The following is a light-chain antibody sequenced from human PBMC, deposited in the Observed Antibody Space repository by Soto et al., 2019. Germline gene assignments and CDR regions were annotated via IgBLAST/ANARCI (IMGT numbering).Light chain of an antibody. CDR1: QSISSW. Sequence: QFSQSTSTLSASVGDRVTSTFRASQSISSWLAWYQKKPRKAPKLLIYDASSLESGVPSRFSGSGSGTEFTLTISSLQPDDFATYYCQQYNSYFTFGQGTRLEIK. V-gene: IGKV1-5*01. J-gene: IGKJ5*01. CDR3: QQYNSYFT. CDR2: DAS.